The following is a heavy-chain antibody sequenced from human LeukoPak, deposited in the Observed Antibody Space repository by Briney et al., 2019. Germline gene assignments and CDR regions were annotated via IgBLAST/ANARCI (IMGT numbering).Heavy chain of an antibody. D-gene: IGHD6-19*01. CDR2: TYSDGKT. CDR1: GLIVSSNY. V-gene: IGHV3-66*01. J-gene: IGHJ4*02. CDR3: ASSGPYSNGGVMTDY. Sequence: GGSLRLSCAASGLIVSSNYMSWVRQAPGKGLEWVSITYSDGKTNYADSVKGRFTISRDNSKNTLSLQMNSLRAEDTAVYYCASSGPYSNGGVMTDYWGQGTLVTVSS.